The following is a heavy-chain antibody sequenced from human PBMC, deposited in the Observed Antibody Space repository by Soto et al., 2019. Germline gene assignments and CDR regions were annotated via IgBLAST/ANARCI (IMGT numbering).Heavy chain of an antibody. Sequence: PSETLSLTCTVSGGSISGYYWSCIRQPPGQGLEWIGYMYNTGSTVYNPSFKSRVTISVYTSKNQISLKLNSVTAADTAVYYCARLGAYYQFLDPWGPGTLVTV. D-gene: IGHD3-22*01. CDR1: GGSISGYY. J-gene: IGHJ5*02. CDR3: ARLGAYYQFLDP. CDR2: MYNTGST. V-gene: IGHV4-59*01.